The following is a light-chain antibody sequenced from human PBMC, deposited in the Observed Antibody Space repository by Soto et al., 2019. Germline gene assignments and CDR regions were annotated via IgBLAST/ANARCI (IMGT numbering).Light chain of an antibody. V-gene: IGKV1-6*01. CDR3: LQDYNYPRT. CDR1: QGIRNE. J-gene: IGKJ1*01. Sequence: AIQMTQSPSSLSAFVGDRVSITCRASQGIRNELGWYQQKPGKAPKLLIYAASNLQRGVPSRFSGSGSGTDFTLTISSLQPEDFATYYCLQDYNYPRTFGQRTKVEIK. CDR2: AAS.